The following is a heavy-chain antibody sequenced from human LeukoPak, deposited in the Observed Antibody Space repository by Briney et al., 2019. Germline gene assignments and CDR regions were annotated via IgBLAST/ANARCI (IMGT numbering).Heavy chain of an antibody. CDR2: MNPNSGNT. CDR3: ARGRNYYGSRGSGFQH. Sequence: GASVKVSCKASGYTFTSYDINWVRQATGQGLEWMGWMNPNSGNTGYAQKFQGRVTITRNTSISTAYMELSSLRAEDTAVYYCARGRNYYGSRGSGFQHWGQGTLVTVSS. CDR1: GYTFTSYD. J-gene: IGHJ1*01. V-gene: IGHV1-8*03. D-gene: IGHD3-10*01.